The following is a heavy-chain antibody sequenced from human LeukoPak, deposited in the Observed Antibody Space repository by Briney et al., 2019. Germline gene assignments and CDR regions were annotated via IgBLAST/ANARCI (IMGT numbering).Heavy chain of an antibody. CDR3: ARDVAQANYDSSGYPFDY. D-gene: IGHD3-22*01. Sequence: SETLSLTCAVYGGSFSDYYWSWIRQPAGKGLEWIGRISSSGSTNYNPSLKSRVTISVDTSKNQFSLKLSSVTAADTAVYYCARDVAQANYDSSGYPFDYWGRGTLVTVSS. CDR1: GGSFSDYY. CDR2: ISSSGST. J-gene: IGHJ4*02. V-gene: IGHV4-4*07.